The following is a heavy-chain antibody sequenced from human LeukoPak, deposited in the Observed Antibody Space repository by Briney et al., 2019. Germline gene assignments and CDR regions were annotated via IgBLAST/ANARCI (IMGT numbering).Heavy chain of an antibody. D-gene: IGHD3-3*01. CDR3: AREGDDFWSGYLNWFDP. CDR1: GFTFSSYA. CDR2: ISGSGGST. Sequence: PGGSLRLSCAASGFTFSSYAMSWVRQAPGKGLEWVSAISGSGGSTYYADSVKGRFTISRDNSKNTLYLQMNSLRAEDTAVYYCAREGDDFWSGYLNWFDPWGQGTLVTVSS. V-gene: IGHV3-23*01. J-gene: IGHJ5*02.